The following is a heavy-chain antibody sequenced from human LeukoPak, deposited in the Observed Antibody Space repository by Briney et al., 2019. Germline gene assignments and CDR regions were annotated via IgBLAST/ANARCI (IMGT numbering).Heavy chain of an antibody. J-gene: IGHJ4*02. CDR1: GFTFSSYW. Sequence: PGGSLRLSCAPSGFTFSSYWMSWVRQAPGKGLEWVANTNQDGSEKYYVDSVKGRFTISRDNAKKSLYLQMNSLRAEDTAVYYCARELAGHYYGSGSSFDYWGREPWSPSPQ. D-gene: IGHD3-10*01. CDR3: ARELAGHYYGSGSSFDY. CDR2: TNQDGSEK. V-gene: IGHV3-7*01.